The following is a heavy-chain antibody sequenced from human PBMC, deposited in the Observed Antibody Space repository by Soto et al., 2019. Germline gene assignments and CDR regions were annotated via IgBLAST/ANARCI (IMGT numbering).Heavy chain of an antibody. CDR1: GYTFTSYG. J-gene: IGHJ5*02. CDR3: ARDRGYWSSTSCYTGNWLDP. Sequence: SVKVSCKASGYTFTSYGISWVRQAPGQGLEWMGWISAYNGNTSYAQKLQGRVTMTTDTSTSTAYMELRSLRSDDTAVYYCARDRGYWSSTSCYTGNWLDPWGKGTMVTVAS. D-gene: IGHD2-2*02. V-gene: IGHV1-18*01. CDR2: ISAYNGNT.